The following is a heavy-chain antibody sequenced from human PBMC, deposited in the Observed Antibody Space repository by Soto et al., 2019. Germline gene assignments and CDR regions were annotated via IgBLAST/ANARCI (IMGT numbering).Heavy chain of an antibody. CDR3: ARGGSNDWQVAFDI. D-gene: IGHD3-9*01. CDR1: GGSFSTYY. CDR2: INHSGNN. V-gene: IGHV4-34*01. J-gene: IGHJ3*02. Sequence: SETLSLTCVVSGGSFSTYYYNWIRQSPGKGLEWIGEINHSGNNNYSPSLKSRVTMSLDTSKNQFSLKLTSVTAADTAAYYCARGGSNDWQVAFDIWGQGTMVIVSS.